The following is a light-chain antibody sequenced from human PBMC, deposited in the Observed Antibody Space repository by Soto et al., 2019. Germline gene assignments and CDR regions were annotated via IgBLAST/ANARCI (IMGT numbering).Light chain of an antibody. CDR2: DAS. J-gene: IGKJ3*01. V-gene: IGKV1-5*01. CDR1: QSISSW. Sequence: DIQMTQSPSTLSASVGDRVTITCRASQSISSWLAWYQQKPGKAPKLLIYDASSLESGVPSRFSGSGSGTEFTLTISSLQPDDFATYYCQQYNSYWGTFGPGTIVDIK. CDR3: QQYNSYWGT.